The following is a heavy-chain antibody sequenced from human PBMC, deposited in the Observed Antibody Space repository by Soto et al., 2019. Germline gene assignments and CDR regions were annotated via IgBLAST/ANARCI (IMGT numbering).Heavy chain of an antibody. Sequence: QPGGSLSLSCAASGFTFSSYWMHWARQAPGKGLVWLSSIDGVGTVIPHADSVKGRFTVSRDNAKNTLYLQMNSLRAEDTAVYYCVREVCSGGLCKVFDYWGQGTPVTVSS. V-gene: IGHV3-74*01. CDR1: GFTFSSYW. CDR3: VREVCSGGLCKVFDY. D-gene: IGHD2-15*01. CDR2: IDGVGTVI. J-gene: IGHJ4*02.